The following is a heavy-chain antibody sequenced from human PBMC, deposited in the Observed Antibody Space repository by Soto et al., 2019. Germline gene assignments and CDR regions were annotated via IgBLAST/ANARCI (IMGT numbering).Heavy chain of an antibody. V-gene: IGHV1-18*04. CDR2: ISANNGNT. CDR3: ARDHLVSIAAAAGWFDP. Sequence: ASVKVSCKASGYTFTSYYMHWVRQAPGQGLEWMGRISANNGNTNYAQKLQGRVTMTTDTSTSTAYMELRSLRSDDTAVYYCARDHLVSIAAAAGWFDPWGQGTLVTVSS. CDR1: GYTFTSYY. D-gene: IGHD6-13*01. J-gene: IGHJ5*02.